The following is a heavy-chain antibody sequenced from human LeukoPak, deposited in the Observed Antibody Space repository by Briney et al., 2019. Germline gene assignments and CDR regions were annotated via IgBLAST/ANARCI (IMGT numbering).Heavy chain of an antibody. V-gene: IGHV3-21*01. CDR3: ARVVGYDFWSGSSPSSTINWFDP. Sequence: GGSLRLSCAASGFTFSSYSMNWVRQAPGKGLEWVSSISSSSSYIYYADSVKGRFTISRDNAKNSLYLQMNSLRAEDTAVYYCARVVGYDFWSGSSPSSTINWFDPWGQGTLVTVSS. CDR2: ISSSSSYI. CDR1: GFTFSSYS. J-gene: IGHJ5*02. D-gene: IGHD3-3*01.